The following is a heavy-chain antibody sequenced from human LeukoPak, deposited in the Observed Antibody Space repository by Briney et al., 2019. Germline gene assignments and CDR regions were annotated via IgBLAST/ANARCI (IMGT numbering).Heavy chain of an antibody. D-gene: IGHD3-3*01. CDR1: GFTSSAYG. CDR2: ITGSGRGDST. Sequence: GGSLRLSCATSGFTSSAYGMNWVRQAPGKGLEWVSSITGSGRGDSTNYADSVKGRFTISRDNSKSTLYLQTNSLRAEDTAIYYCAKSGSGYYIWGQGTLVTVSS. CDR3: AKSGSGYYI. V-gene: IGHV3-23*01. J-gene: IGHJ4*02.